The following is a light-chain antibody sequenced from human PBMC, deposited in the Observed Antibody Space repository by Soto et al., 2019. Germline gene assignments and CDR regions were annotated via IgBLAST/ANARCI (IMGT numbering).Light chain of an antibody. CDR2: GAS. J-gene: IGKJ2*01. CDR3: QLYGSSPPFT. V-gene: IGKV3-20*01. Sequence: EMVLTQSPGTLSLSPGERATLSCRASQRVSSSYLAWYQQKPGQAPRLLIYGASSRATGIPDRFSGSGSGTDFTLTISRLEPEDFAVYFCQLYGSSPPFTFGQGTKVEI. CDR1: QRVSSSY.